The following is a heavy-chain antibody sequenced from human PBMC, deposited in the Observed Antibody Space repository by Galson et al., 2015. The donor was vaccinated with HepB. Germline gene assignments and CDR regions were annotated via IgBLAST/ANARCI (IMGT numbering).Heavy chain of an antibody. CDR2: LHSGGIT. V-gene: IGHV3-53*01. CDR3: ARVGGVEATGGHDAFDL. D-gene: IGHD1-26*01. J-gene: IGHJ3*01. Sequence: SLRLSCAASGFTVRSNYMSWIRQAPGRGLEWVSVLHSGGITYYLDSVKGRFTMSRDNSKNTVYLQMNSLRAEDTAVYYCARVGGVEATGGHDAFDLWGQGTLVTVSS. CDR1: GFTVRSNY.